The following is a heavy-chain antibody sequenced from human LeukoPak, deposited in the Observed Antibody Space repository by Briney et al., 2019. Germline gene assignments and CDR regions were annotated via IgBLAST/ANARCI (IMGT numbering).Heavy chain of an antibody. CDR1: GGSFSGYY. CDR2: INHSGST. V-gene: IGHV4-34*01. CDR3: AGYSSASDAFDI. J-gene: IGHJ3*02. D-gene: IGHD6-25*01. Sequence: SETLSLTCAVYGGSFSGYYWSWIRQPPGKGLEWIGEINHSGSTNYNPSLKSRVTISVDTSKNQFSLKLSSVTAADTAVYYCAGYSSASDAFDIWGQGTMVTVSS.